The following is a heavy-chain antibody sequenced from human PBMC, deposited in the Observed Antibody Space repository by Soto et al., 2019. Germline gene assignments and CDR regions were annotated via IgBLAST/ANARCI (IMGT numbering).Heavy chain of an antibody. J-gene: IGHJ4*02. D-gene: IGHD3-10*01. CDR3: ARWGSYCTNGVCYRHYYGSGSYYNF. CDR2: ISAYNGNT. Sequence: GASVKVSCKASGYNFTSYGISWVRQAPGQGLEWMGWISAYNGNTNYAQKLQGRVTMTTDTSTSTAYMELRSLRSDDTAAYYCARWGSYCTNGVCYRHYYGSGSYYNFWGQGTLVTVSS. CDR1: GYNFTSYG. V-gene: IGHV1-18*04.